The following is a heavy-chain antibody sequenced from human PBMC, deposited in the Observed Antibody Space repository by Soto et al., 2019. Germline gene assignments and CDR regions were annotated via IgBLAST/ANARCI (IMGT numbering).Heavy chain of an antibody. CDR1: GGSSSSSSYY. Sequence: SETLSLTCTVSGGSSSSSSYYWGWIRQPPGKGLEWIGSIYSGGSTYYNPSLKSRVTISVDTSKNQFSLKLSSVTAADTAVYYCASRVYGAPLWGQGTLVTVSS. J-gene: IGHJ4*02. D-gene: IGHD3-10*01. V-gene: IGHV4-39*01. CDR2: IYSGGST. CDR3: ASRVYGAPL.